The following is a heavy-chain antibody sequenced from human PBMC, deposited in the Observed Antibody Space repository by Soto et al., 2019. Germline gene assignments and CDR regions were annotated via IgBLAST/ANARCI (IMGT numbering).Heavy chain of an antibody. J-gene: IGHJ4*02. CDR3: AYQMVDTAMVTWEYYFDY. D-gene: IGHD5-18*01. Sequence: QITLKESGPPLVKPTQTLTLTCTFSGFSLSTSGVGVGWIRQPPGKALEWLALIYWDDDKRYSPSLKSRLTITKDTSKNQVVLTMTNMDPVDTATYYCAYQMVDTAMVTWEYYFDYWGQGTLVTVSS. CDR2: IYWDDDK. CDR1: GFSLSTSGVG. V-gene: IGHV2-5*02.